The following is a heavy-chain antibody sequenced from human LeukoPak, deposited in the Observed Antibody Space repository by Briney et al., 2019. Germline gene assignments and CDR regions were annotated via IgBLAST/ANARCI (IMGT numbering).Heavy chain of an antibody. CDR3: TKTDDLGSSPFDY. Sequence: GGSLRLSCAASGFTVSSNYMSWVRQAPGKGVEWVSIIYSGGNTYYADSVKGRFTISRDNSKNTLYLQMNSLRVEDTAVYYCTKTDDLGSSPFDYWGQGTLVNVSS. CDR2: IYSGGNT. D-gene: IGHD3-10*01. V-gene: IGHV3-53*01. J-gene: IGHJ4*02. CDR1: GFTVSSNY.